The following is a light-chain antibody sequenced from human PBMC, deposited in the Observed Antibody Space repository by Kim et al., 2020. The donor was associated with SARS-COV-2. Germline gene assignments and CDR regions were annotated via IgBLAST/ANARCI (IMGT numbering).Light chain of an antibody. CDR1: QSVSSN. J-gene: IGKJ4*01. CDR2: GAC. Sequence: APGEKDTLSRRARQSVSSNLAWYQKKPGQAPRLHIYGACTRATVIPDRFRGSGSGTELTHTISSMQSEDFAVYYGQQYNNWPPITVGGGTKVDIK. CDR3: QQYNNWPPIT. V-gene: IGKV3-15*01.